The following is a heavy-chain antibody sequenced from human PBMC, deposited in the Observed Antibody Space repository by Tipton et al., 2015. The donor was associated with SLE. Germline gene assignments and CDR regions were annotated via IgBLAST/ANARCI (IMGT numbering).Heavy chain of an antibody. Sequence: TLSLTCTVSGGSTSSGSYYWSWIRQPAGRGLEWIGHIYTSGSTNYNPSLKSRVTISVDTSKNQFSLKLSSVTAADTAVYYCARDLWLYYYDSTEAFDYWGQGTLVTVSS. V-gene: IGHV4-61*09. CDR2: IYTSGST. J-gene: IGHJ4*02. CDR3: ARDLWLYYYDSTEAFDY. D-gene: IGHD3-22*01. CDR1: GGSTSSGSYY.